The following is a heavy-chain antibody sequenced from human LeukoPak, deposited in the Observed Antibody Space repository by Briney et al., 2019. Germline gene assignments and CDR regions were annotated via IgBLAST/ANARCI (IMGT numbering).Heavy chain of an antibody. CDR3: ARDPKLAIAAAGSVDY. CDR2: ISSSSSYI. CDR1: GFTFSSYS. J-gene: IGHJ4*02. Sequence: WGSLRLSCAASGFTFSSYSRNWVRQAPGKGLEWVSYISSSSSYIYYADSVKGRFTISRDNDKNSLYLQMNSLRAEDTAVYYCARDPKLAIAAAGSVDYWGQGTLGTVSS. V-gene: IGHV3-21*01. D-gene: IGHD6-13*01.